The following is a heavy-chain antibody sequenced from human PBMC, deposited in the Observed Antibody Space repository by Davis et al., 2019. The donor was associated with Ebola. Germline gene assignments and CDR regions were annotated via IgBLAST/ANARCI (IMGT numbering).Heavy chain of an antibody. Sequence: ASVQVSCKVSGYTLTELSIHWVRQAPGKGLEWMGGFDPEDGETIYAQKFQGRVTMTEDTSTDTAYMELSSLRSEDTAVYYCATTSKYYFYGMDVWGQGTTVTVSS. CDR3: ATTSKYYFYGMDV. D-gene: IGHD6-6*01. CDR1: GYTLTELS. CDR2: FDPEDGET. V-gene: IGHV1-24*01. J-gene: IGHJ6*02.